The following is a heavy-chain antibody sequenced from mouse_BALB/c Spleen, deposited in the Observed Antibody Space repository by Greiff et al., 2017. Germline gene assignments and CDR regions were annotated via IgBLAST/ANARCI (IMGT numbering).Heavy chain of an antibody. D-gene: IGHD1-2*01. V-gene: IGHV5-17*02. CDR2: ISSGSSTI. J-gene: IGHJ3*01. Sequence: EVQRVESGGGLVQPGGSRKLSCAASGFTFSSFGMHWVRQAPEKGLEWVAYISSGSSTIYYADTVKGRFTISRDNPKNTLFLQMTSLRSEDTAMYYCARSDYGYWFAYWGQGTLVTVSA. CDR1: GFTFSSFG. CDR3: ARSDYGYWFAY.